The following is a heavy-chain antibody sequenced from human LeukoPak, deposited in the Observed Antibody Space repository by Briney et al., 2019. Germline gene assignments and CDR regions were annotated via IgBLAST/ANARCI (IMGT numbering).Heavy chain of an antibody. V-gene: IGHV4-59*12. CDR3: ARDLGYSGSYGWYFDL. CDR2: IYHSGST. J-gene: IGHJ2*01. D-gene: IGHD1-26*01. Sequence: SGTLSLTCTVSGGSISDYYRGWIRPPPGKGLEWIGYIYHSGSTYYNPSLKSRVTISVDRSKNQFSLKLSSVTAADTAVYYCARDLGYSGSYGWYFDLWGRGTLVTVSS. CDR1: GGSISDYY.